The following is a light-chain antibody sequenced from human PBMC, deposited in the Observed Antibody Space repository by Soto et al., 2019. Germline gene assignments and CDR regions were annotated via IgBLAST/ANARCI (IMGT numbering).Light chain of an antibody. CDR1: SSDVGGYNY. Sequence: QSVLTQPASVSGSPGQSITISCTGTSSDVGGYNYVSWYQQHPGKDPKLMIYEVSNRPSGVSNRFSGSKSGNTASLTISGLQAEDEADYYCSSYTSSSTPLVFGGGTKLNVL. CDR3: SSYTSSSTPLV. J-gene: IGLJ3*02. V-gene: IGLV2-14*01. CDR2: EVS.